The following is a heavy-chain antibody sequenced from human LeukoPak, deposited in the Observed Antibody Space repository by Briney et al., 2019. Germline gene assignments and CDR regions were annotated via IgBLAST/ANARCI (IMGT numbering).Heavy chain of an antibody. CDR2: IYYSGTT. CDR1: GDSISDNNYH. Sequence: PSETLSLTCTVSGDSISDNNYHWGWIRQPPGKGLEWIGNIYYSGTTYYNASLKSRVTISVDTSKNQFSLKMNSVTAADTAVYYCARTILRNAVDHPYGGYNLGSHNWFDPWGRGTLVSVSS. V-gene: IGHV4-39*07. D-gene: IGHD2-21*01. J-gene: IGHJ5*02. CDR3: ARTILRNAVDHPYGGYNLGSHNWFDP.